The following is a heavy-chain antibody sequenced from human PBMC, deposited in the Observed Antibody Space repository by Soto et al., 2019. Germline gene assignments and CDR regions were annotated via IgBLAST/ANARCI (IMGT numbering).Heavy chain of an antibody. J-gene: IGHJ5*02. CDR1: GFTFSSFA. Sequence: GGSLRLSCAASGFTFSSFAMHWVRQAPGKGLEWVAVISYDGSNKYYADSVKGRFTISRDNSKNTLYLQMNSLRAEDTAVYYCANTSSWGQGTLVTVSS. CDR2: ISYDGSNK. CDR3: ANTSS. V-gene: IGHV3-30-3*01.